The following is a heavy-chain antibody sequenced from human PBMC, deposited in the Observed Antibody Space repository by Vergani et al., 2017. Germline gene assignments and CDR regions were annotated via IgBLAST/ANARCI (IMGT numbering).Heavy chain of an antibody. D-gene: IGHD6-13*01. CDR1: GDSINNGNYS. CDR3: ARASIAAAGGDFDY. J-gene: IGHJ4*02. Sequence: QLQLQESGPGLVKPSETLSLTCIVSGDSINNGNYSWGWIRQPPGKGLEWIGSIYYSGSTYYNPSLKSRVTISVDTSKNQFSLKLSSVTAADTAVYYCARASIAAAGGDFDYWGQGTLVTVSS. V-gene: IGHV4-39*01. CDR2: IYYSGST.